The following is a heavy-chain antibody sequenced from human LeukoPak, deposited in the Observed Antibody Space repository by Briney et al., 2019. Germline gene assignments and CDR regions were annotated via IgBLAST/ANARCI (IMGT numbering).Heavy chain of an antibody. J-gene: IGHJ4*02. D-gene: IGHD6-13*01. V-gene: IGHV3-48*02. CDR1: GFTFSSYS. CDR2: ISSTSRTI. CDR3: ARDDSSSWGFDY. Sequence: PGGSLRLSCAASGFTFSSYSMNWVRQAPGKGLEWVSYISSTSRTIYYADSVKGRFTISRDNAKNSLYQQMNSLRDEDTAVYYCARDDSSSWGFDYWGQGTLVTVSS.